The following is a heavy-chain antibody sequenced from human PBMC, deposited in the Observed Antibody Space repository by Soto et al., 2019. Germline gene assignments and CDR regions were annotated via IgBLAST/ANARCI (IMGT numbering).Heavy chain of an antibody. CDR1: GFTFSSYG. CDR3: ARVQLRITMVRGVIPEYYYGMDV. Sequence: PGGSLRLSCAASGFTFSSYGMHWVRQAPGKGLEWVAVIWYDGSNKYYADSVKGRFTISRDNSKNTLYLQMNSLRAEDTAVYYCARVQLRITMVRGVIPEYYYGMDVWGQGTTVTVSS. J-gene: IGHJ6*02. D-gene: IGHD3-10*01. V-gene: IGHV3-33*01. CDR2: IWYDGSNK.